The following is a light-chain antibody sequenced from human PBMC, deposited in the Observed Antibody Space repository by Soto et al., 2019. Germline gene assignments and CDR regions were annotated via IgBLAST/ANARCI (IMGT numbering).Light chain of an antibody. J-gene: IGKJ2*01. V-gene: IGKV3-20*01. CDR1: QSVSSSY. CDR3: EQYCSSPPYT. CDR2: GAS. Sequence: EIVLTQSPGTLSLSPGERATLSCRASQSVSSSYLAWYQQKPGQAPRLLIYGASSRATGIPDRFSGSGSGTDFMPTISRLVPEDFAVDYCEQYCSSPPYTFGQGTKLEIK.